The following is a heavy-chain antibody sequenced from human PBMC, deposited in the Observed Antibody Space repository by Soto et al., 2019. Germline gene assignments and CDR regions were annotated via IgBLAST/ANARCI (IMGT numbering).Heavy chain of an antibody. CDR2: SFGGGST. Sequence: EVQLVETGGGLIQPGGSLRLSCAASGFTVGSSYMSWVRQAPGQGLEWVAVSFGGGSTYYADSVRGRFTISRDNSKSTLYLQMNSLRGEDTAVYYCTRDLTGSASSWAREWGQGTLVTVSS. V-gene: IGHV3-53*02. D-gene: IGHD6-13*01. CDR3: TRDLTGSASSWARE. CDR1: GFTVGSSY. J-gene: IGHJ4*02.